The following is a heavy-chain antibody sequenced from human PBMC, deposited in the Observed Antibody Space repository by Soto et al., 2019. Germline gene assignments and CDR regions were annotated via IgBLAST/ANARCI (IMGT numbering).Heavy chain of an antibody. J-gene: IGHJ5*02. V-gene: IGHV5-10-1*01. D-gene: IGHD3-22*01. CDR1: GYSFTSYW. Sequence: RGESLKISCKGSGYSFTSYWISWVRQMPGKGLEWMGRIDPSDSYTNYSPSFQGHVTISADKSISTAYLQWSSLKASDTAMYYCARSPYYYDSSGLNWFDPWGQGTLVTVSS. CDR2: IDPSDSYT. CDR3: ARSPYYYDSSGLNWFDP.